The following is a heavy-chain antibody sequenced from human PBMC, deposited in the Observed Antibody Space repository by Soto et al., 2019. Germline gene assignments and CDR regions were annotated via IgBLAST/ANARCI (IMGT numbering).Heavy chain of an antibody. V-gene: IGHV4-34*01. CDR3: ARVGPEAPYGSGSYYNDY. D-gene: IGHD3-10*01. Sequence: SETLSLTCAVYGGSFSGYYWSWIRQPPGKGLEWIGEINHSGSTNYNPSLKSRVTISVDTSKNQFSLKLSSVTASDTAVYYCARVGPEAPYGSGSYYNDYWGQGTLVTVSS. CDR1: GGSFSGYY. J-gene: IGHJ4*02. CDR2: INHSGST.